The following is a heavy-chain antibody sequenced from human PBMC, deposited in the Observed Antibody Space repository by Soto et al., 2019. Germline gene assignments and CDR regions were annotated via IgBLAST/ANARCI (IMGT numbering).Heavy chain of an antibody. CDR2: INHSGST. D-gene: IGHD5-18*01. Sequence: SETLSLTCAVYGGSFSGYYWSWIRQPPGKGLEWIGEINHSGSTNYNPSLKSRVTISVDTSKNQFSLKLSSVTAADTAVYYCARRRIQLWLTLDYWGQGTLVTVSS. V-gene: IGHV4-34*01. CDR3: ARRRIQLWLTLDY. J-gene: IGHJ4*02. CDR1: GGSFSGYY.